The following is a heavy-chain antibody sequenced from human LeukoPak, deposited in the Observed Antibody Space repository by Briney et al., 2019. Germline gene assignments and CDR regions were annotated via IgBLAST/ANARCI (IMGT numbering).Heavy chain of an antibody. Sequence: PGGSLRLSCAASGFTFSSYGMSWVRQAPGKGLEWVSAISGSGGSTFYADSVKGRFTISRDNSKNTLYLQMNSLRAEDTAVYYCAKDYDFWSGSMGFDYWGQGTLITVSS. CDR3: AKDYDFWSGSMGFDY. J-gene: IGHJ4*02. CDR1: GFTFSSYG. CDR2: ISGSGGST. V-gene: IGHV3-23*01. D-gene: IGHD3-3*01.